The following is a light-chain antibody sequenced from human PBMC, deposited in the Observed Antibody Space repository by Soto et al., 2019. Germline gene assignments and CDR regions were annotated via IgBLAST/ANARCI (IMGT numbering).Light chain of an antibody. CDR2: DVN. J-gene: IGLJ1*01. Sequence: QSALTQPRSVSGSPGQSVTISCTGTSSDVGVYNYVSWYQQSPGRAPQLMIYDVNKRPSGAPDRFSGPKSVNTASLTISGLQADDEADYYCSSYAGSYSYVFGTGTKVTV. V-gene: IGLV2-11*01. CDR3: SSYAGSYSYV. CDR1: SSDVGVYNY.